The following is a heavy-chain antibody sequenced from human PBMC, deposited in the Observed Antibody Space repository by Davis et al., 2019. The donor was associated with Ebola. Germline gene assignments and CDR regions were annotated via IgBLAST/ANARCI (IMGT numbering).Heavy chain of an antibody. CDR2: IKADGSAK. V-gene: IGHV3-7*03. CDR3: ARDHAYCSSTRCHYGMDV. CDR1: GFTFSSSW. Sequence: GESLKISCAASGFTFSSSWMTWVRQAPEKWLEWVATIKADGSAKYYVDSVKGRFTISRDNSKNSLYLQMNSLRAEDTAVYYCARDHAYCSSTRCHYGMDVWGQGTTVTVSS. J-gene: IGHJ6*02. D-gene: IGHD2-2*01.